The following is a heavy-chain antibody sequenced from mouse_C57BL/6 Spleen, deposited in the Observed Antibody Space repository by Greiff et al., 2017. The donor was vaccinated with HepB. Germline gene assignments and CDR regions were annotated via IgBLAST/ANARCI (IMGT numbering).Heavy chain of an antibody. CDR2: IHPSDSDT. V-gene: IGHV1-74*01. D-gene: IGHD3-1*01. CDR1: GYTFTSYW. CDR3: AIGGYDGAMDY. J-gene: IGHJ4*01. Sequence: QVQLKQPGAELVKPGASVKVSCKASGYTFTSYWMHWVKQRPGQGLEWIGRIHPSDSDTNYNQKFKGKATLTVDKSSSTAYMLLSSLTSEDSAVYYCAIGGYDGAMDYWGQGTSVTVSS.